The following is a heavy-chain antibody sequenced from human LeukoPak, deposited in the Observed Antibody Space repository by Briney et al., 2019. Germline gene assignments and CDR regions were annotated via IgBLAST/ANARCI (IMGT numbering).Heavy chain of an antibody. D-gene: IGHD3-9*01. J-gene: IGHJ4*02. CDR1: GGSVSSDNYY. CDR2: IYYSGST. Sequence: SETLSLTCTVSGGSVSSDNYYWSWIRQPPGRGLEWIGYIYYSGSTNYNPSLKSRVTISLDTSKNQFSLRLTSVTAADTAVYYCARDSDDWSIRYWGQGALVTVSS. CDR3: ARDSDDWSIRY. V-gene: IGHV4-61*01.